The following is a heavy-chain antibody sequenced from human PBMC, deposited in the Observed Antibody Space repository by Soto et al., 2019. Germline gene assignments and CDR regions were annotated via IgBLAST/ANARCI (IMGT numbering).Heavy chain of an antibody. CDR3: ARDSDFLREGDYLDY. V-gene: IGHV3-33*01. CDR2: IWYDGTNE. J-gene: IGHJ4*02. Sequence: QVQLVESGRGVVQPGRSLRLSCAASGFTFRSYGMHWVRQAPGKGLEWLAVIWYDGTNEFYADSVKGRFTISRDNAKNTLYLQMNSLRVEDTAVYYCARDSDFLREGDYLDYWGQGTLVTVSS. CDR1: GFTFRSYG. D-gene: IGHD3-3*01.